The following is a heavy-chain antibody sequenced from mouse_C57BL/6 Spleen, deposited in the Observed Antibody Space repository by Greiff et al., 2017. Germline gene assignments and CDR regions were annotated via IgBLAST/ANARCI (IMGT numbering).Heavy chain of an antibody. CDR2: ISNGGGST. D-gene: IGHD1-1*01. J-gene: IGHJ3*01. Sequence: EVMLVESGGGLVQPGGSLKLSCAASGFTFSDYYMYWVRQTPEKRLEWVAYISNGGGSTYYPDTVKGRFTISRDNAKNTLYLQMSRLKSEDTAMYYCARGDYYGSSYLRFAYWGQGTLVTVSA. CDR3: ARGDYYGSSYLRFAY. CDR1: GFTFSDYY. V-gene: IGHV5-12*01.